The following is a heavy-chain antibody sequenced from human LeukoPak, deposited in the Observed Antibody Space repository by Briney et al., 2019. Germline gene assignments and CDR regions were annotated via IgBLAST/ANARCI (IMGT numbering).Heavy chain of an antibody. CDR2: INHSGST. Sequence: SETLSLTCAVYGGSFSGYYWSWIRQPPGKGLEWIGEINHSGSTNYNPSLKSRVTISVDTSKNQFSLKLSSVTAADTAVYYCARGGGHYYDSSGYHDYWGQGTLVTVSS. D-gene: IGHD3-22*01. V-gene: IGHV4-34*01. CDR3: ARGGGHYYDSSGYHDY. J-gene: IGHJ4*02. CDR1: GGSFSGYY.